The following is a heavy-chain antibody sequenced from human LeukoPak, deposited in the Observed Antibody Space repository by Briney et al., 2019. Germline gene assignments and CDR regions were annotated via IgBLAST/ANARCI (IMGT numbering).Heavy chain of an antibody. Sequence: PGGSLRLSCAASGFTFDNYAMDWVRLVPGKGLQWVSEINWNGEDTMYADAVKGRFTISRDNTKNSLYLEMNSLRVEDTALYFCVKAKVEATDPFDFWGQGTLVTVSS. D-gene: IGHD1-26*01. V-gene: IGHV3-9*01. CDR2: INWNGEDT. J-gene: IGHJ4*02. CDR3: VKAKVEATDPFDF. CDR1: GFTFDNYA.